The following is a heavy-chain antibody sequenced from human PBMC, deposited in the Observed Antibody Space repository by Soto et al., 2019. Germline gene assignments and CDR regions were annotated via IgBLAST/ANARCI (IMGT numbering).Heavy chain of an antibody. Sequence: SETLSLTCTVSGGSISSSSYYWGWIRQPPGKGLEWIGSIYYSGSTYYNPSLKSRVTISVDTSKNQFSLKLSSVTAADTAVYYCARSRVAVAWYYFDYWGQGTLVTVSS. D-gene: IGHD6-19*01. CDR2: IYYSGST. J-gene: IGHJ4*02. CDR1: GGSISSSSYY. V-gene: IGHV4-39*01. CDR3: ARSRVAVAWYYFDY.